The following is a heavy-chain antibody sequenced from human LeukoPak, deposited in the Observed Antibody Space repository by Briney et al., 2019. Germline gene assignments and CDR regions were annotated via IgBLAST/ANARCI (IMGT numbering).Heavy chain of an antibody. D-gene: IGHD4-17*01. V-gene: IGHV3-64D*09. Sequence: GGSLRLSCSASGFTFRSYAMHWVRQAPGKGLEYVSAISSNGDTTYYADSVKGRFTISRDNSKNTLYLQMSSLRAEDTAVYYCVKDNYGDYAGGLFQHWGQGTLVTVSS. CDR2: ISSNGDTT. CDR3: VKDNYGDYAGGLFQH. J-gene: IGHJ1*01. CDR1: GFTFRSYA.